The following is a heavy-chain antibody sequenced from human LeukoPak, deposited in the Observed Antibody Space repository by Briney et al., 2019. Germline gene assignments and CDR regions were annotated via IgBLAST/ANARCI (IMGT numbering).Heavy chain of an antibody. CDR1: GGSISSYY. CDR3: ARGAVAGGRWFDP. Sequence: SDTLSLTCTVSGGSISSYYWSWIRQPPGKGLEWIGYIYYSGSTNYNPSLKSRVTISVDTSKNQFSLKLSSVTAADTAVYYCARGAVAGGRWFDPWGQGTLVTVSS. CDR2: IYYSGST. D-gene: IGHD6-19*01. V-gene: IGHV4-59*01. J-gene: IGHJ5*02.